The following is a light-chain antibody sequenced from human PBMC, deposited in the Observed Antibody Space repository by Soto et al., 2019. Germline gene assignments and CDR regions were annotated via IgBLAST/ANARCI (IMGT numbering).Light chain of an antibody. CDR1: QSISSY. CDR2: AAS. CDR3: QQSYSTPIT. V-gene: IGKV1-39*01. J-gene: IGKJ5*01. Sequence: DIQMTQSASSLSASFGDRVTTTWRASQSISSYLNWYQQKQGKAPKLLIYAASSLQSGVPSRFSGSGYGTDFNLTISSLQTEDFATYYCQQSYSTPITFGQGTRLEIK.